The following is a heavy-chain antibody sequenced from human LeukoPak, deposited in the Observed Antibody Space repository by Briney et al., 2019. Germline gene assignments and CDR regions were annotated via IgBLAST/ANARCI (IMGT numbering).Heavy chain of an antibody. CDR2: IIPIFGTA. J-gene: IGHJ5*02. CDR1: GVTFSSYA. Sequence: SVKVSCKASGVTFSSYAISWVRQAPGQGLEWMGGIIPIFGTANYAQKFQGRVTITADESTSTAYMELSSLRSEDTAVYYCAREEGAIVVVPAAPSWFDPWGQGTLVTVSS. CDR3: AREEGAIVVVPAAPSWFDP. V-gene: IGHV1-69*13. D-gene: IGHD2-2*01.